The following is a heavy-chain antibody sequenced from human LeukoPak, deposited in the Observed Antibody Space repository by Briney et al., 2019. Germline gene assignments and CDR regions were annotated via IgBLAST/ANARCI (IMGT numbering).Heavy chain of an antibody. CDR1: GGSIDTYY. CDR3: ARRLGQSSGPSYYYFYMDV. J-gene: IGHJ6*03. V-gene: IGHV4-59*01. D-gene: IGHD2-8*02. CDR2: IYHSGST. Sequence: PSATLSLTCTVSGGSIDTYYWSWIRQPPGKGLEWLGYIYHSGSTTYNPSLKSRVTISLDTSKNQISLNLSSVTAADTAVYFCARRLGQSSGPSYYYFYMDVWGKGTTVTVSS.